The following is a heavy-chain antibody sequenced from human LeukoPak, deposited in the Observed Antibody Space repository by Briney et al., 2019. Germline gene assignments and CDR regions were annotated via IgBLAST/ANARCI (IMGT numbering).Heavy chain of an antibody. CDR1: GGTFSSYA. D-gene: IGHD2-15*01. Sequence: SVKVSCKASGGTFSSYAISWVRQAPGQGLEWMGGIIPIFGTANYAQKFQGRVTITADESTSTAYMELSSLRSEDTAVYYCARAGGGVYCSGGSCHNYWGQGTLVTVSS. V-gene: IGHV1-69*01. J-gene: IGHJ4*02. CDR2: IIPIFGTA. CDR3: ARAGGGVYCSGGSCHNY.